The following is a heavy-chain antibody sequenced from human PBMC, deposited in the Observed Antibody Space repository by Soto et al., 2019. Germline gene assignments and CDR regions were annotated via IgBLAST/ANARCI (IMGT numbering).Heavy chain of an antibody. CDR3: AKVGTDIVVVPAARSNYYYYYYMDV. V-gene: IGHV1-18*01. CDR2: LSAYNGNT. D-gene: IGHD2-2*01. Sequence: QVQLVQSGAEVKKPGASVKVSCKASGYTFTSYGISWVRQAPGQGLEWMGWLSAYNGNTNYAQELQGRVTMTTDTSTSTAYMELRSLRSDDTAVYYCAKVGTDIVVVPAARSNYYYYYYMDVWGKGTTVTVSS. CDR1: GYTFTSYG. J-gene: IGHJ6*03.